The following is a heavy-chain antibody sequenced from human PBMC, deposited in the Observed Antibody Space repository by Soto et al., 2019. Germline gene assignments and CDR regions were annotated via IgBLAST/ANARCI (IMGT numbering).Heavy chain of an antibody. D-gene: IGHD3-10*01. J-gene: IGHJ4*02. CDR1: GFTFSGSA. CDR2: IRSKANSYAT. V-gene: IGHV3-73*01. Sequence: GGSLRLSCAASGFTFSGSAMRWVRQASGKGLEWVGRIRSKANSYATAYAASVKGRFTISRDDSKNTAYLQMNSLKTEDTAVYYCTRPGAILGVSPFDYWGQGTLVTVSS. CDR3: TRPGAILGVSPFDY.